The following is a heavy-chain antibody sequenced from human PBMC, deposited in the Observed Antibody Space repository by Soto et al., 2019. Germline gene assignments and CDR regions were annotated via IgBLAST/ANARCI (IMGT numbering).Heavy chain of an antibody. J-gene: IGHJ6*02. V-gene: IGHV1-69*13. D-gene: IGHD3-9*01. CDR1: GGTFSIYA. Sequence: SVKVSCKASGGTFSIYAISWVRQAPGQGLEWMGGIIPIFGTANYAQKFQGRVTITADESTSTAYMELSSLRSEDTAVYYCARESRYFDATEYYYYYYGMDVWGQGTTVTVSS. CDR3: ARESRYFDATEYYYYYYGMDV. CDR2: IIPIFGTA.